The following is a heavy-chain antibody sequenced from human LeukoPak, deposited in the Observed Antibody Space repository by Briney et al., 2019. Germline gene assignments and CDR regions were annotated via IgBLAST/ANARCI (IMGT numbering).Heavy chain of an antibody. CDR2: ISSSSGYI. D-gene: IGHD3-22*01. CDR1: GFTFSSYS. J-gene: IGHJ4*02. CDR3: ARVNSNHYYDSSGYDGY. V-gene: IGHV3-21*01. Sequence: GGSLRLSCAASGFTFSSYSMNWVRQAPGKGLEWVSSISSSSGYIYYADSVKGRFTISRGNAKNSLYLQMNSLRAEDTAVYYCARVNSNHYYDSSGYDGYWGQGTLVTVSS.